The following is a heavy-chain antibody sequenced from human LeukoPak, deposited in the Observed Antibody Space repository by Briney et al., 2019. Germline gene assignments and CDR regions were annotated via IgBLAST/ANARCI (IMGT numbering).Heavy chain of an antibody. V-gene: IGHV4-4*02. CDR3: ARAGVWLPAV. CDR2: INHSGNT. J-gene: IGHJ4*02. Sequence: SGTLSLTCAVSGASISSDKWWSWVRQPPGKGLEWIGEINHSGNTNYSPSLTSRVTMSTDKSKNEFSLRLTSVTAADTAVYYCARAGVWLPAVWGQGTLVTVSS. D-gene: IGHD3-9*01. CDR1: GASISSDKW.